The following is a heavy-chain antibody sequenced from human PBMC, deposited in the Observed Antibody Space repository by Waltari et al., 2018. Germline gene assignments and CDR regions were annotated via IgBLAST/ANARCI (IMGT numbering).Heavy chain of an antibody. Sequence: QVQLVESGGGVVQPGRSLRLSCAASGFTFSSYGMHWVRQAPGKGLEWVAVISYDGRNKYYADSVKGRFTISRDNSKNTLYLQMNSLRAEDTAVYYCAKADIVVGGGYMDVWGKGTTVTISS. CDR3: AKADIVVGGGYMDV. CDR1: GFTFSSYG. V-gene: IGHV3-30*18. D-gene: IGHD2-2*01. CDR2: ISYDGRNK. J-gene: IGHJ6*03.